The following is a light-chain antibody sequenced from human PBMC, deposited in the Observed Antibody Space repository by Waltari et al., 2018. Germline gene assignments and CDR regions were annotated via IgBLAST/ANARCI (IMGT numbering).Light chain of an antibody. V-gene: IGKV1D-12*01. CDR2: TAS. CDR1: QGIGRW. CDR3: QQGKSFPFT. Sequence: DIQMTQSPSSVSASVGDRVTITCRASQGIGRWLAWYQQKPGKAPNLLIFTASNLQSGVPSRFSGSGSGSDFSLTISNLQPEDCATYFFQQGKSFPFTFGGGTTVEIK. J-gene: IGKJ4*01.